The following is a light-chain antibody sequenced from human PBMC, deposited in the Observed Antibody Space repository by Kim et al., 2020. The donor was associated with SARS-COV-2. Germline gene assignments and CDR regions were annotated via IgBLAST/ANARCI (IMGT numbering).Light chain of an antibody. CDR1: SGSIASNY. CDR3: QSSPYV. Sequence: STRKTVTIHCAPSSGSIASNYVQWYQQRPGSAPTTVIYEDNQRPSGVPDRFSGSIDSSSNSASLTISGLKTEDEADYYWQSSPYVFGTGTKVTVL. CDR2: EDN. J-gene: IGLJ1*01. V-gene: IGLV6-57*03.